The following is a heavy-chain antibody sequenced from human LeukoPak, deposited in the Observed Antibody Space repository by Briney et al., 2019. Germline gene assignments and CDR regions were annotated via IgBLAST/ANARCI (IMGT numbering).Heavy chain of an antibody. J-gene: IGHJ4*02. V-gene: IGHV4-61*02. CDR3: ARAGEYDSSGYCLDY. D-gene: IGHD3-22*01. CDR1: GGSISSGSYY. CDR2: IYTSGST. Sequence: SETLSLTCTVSGGSISSGSYYWSWIRQPAGKGLEWIGRIYTSGSTNYNPSLKSRVTISVDTSKNQFSLKLSSVTAADTAVYYCARAGEYDSSGYCLDYWGQGTLVTVSS.